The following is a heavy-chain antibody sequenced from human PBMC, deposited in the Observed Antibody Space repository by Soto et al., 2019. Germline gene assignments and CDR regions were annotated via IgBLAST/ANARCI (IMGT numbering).Heavy chain of an antibody. CDR1: GYTFTIYG. D-gene: IGHD2-2*01. J-gene: IGHJ4*02. CDR3: ARDPPDIVVVPAATKFDY. V-gene: IGHV1-18*01. Sequence: ASVKVSCTDSGYTFTIYGIGWMRQAPGQGLKWMGWISAYNGNTSYAKKHQGRVTMNTDTYTSTAHMELSSLRSDDTAVYYCARDPPDIVVVPAATKFDYWGKGTLVPAAS. CDR2: ISAYNGNT.